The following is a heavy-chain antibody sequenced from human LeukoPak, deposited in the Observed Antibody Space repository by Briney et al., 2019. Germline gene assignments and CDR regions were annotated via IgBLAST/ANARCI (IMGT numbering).Heavy chain of an antibody. V-gene: IGHV3-30*18. D-gene: IGHD2-21*02. CDR2: ISNDGSNK. J-gene: IGHJ4*02. Sequence: GGSLRLSCAASGFTFSNYGMHWVRQAPGRGLEWVAAISNDGSNKYYADSVKGRFTISRDNSKNTLYLQMNTLRAEDTAVYYCAKGVKHIVVVTAQHYFDYWGQGTLVTVSS. CDR3: AKGVKHIVVVTAQHYFDY. CDR1: GFTFSNYG.